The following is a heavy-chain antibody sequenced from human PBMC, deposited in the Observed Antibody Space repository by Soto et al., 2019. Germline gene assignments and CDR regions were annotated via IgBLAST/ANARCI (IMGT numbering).Heavy chain of an antibody. D-gene: IGHD2-2*01. J-gene: IGHJ6*02. V-gene: IGHV1-69*13. Sequence: ASVMVSCKASGGTFSSYAISWVRQAPGQGLEWMGGIIPIFGTANYAQKFQGRVTITADESTSTAYMELSSLRSEDTDVYYCARDRVVVPAATPYYYYGMDVWGQGTTVNVSS. CDR2: IIPIFGTA. CDR1: GGTFSSYA. CDR3: ARDRVVVPAATPYYYYGMDV.